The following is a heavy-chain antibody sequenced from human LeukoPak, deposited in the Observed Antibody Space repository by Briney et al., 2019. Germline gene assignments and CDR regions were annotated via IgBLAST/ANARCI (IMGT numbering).Heavy chain of an antibody. CDR3: ARDVAPRPGPVHYFDY. CDR2: INPSGST. CDR1: GYTFSNYY. V-gene: IGHV1-46*01. D-gene: IGHD6-6*01. Sequence: ASVKVTCKASGYTFSNYYLHWLRQAPRQGPEWLGIINPSGSTNYAHKFEGRVTMTSDLSTSTVYMELNSLRSEDTAIYYCARDVAPRPGPVHYFDYWGQGTLVTVSS. J-gene: IGHJ4*02.